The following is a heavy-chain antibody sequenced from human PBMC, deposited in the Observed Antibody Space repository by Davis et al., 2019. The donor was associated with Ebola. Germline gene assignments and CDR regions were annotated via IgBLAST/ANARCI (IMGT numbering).Heavy chain of an antibody. J-gene: IGHJ5*01. D-gene: IGHD3-22*01. Sequence: ASVKVSCKASGYTFTGYYMHWVRQAPGQGLEWMGWISAYNGNTNYAQKLQGRVTMTTDTSTRTAYMELRSLRSDDTAVYYCARDITMIVGGWFDSWGQGTLVTVSS. CDR1: GYTFTGYY. V-gene: IGHV1-18*04. CDR2: ISAYNGNT. CDR3: ARDITMIVGGWFDS.